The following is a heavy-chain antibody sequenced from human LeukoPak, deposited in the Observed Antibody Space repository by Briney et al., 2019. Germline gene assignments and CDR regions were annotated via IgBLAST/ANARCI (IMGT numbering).Heavy chain of an antibody. CDR1: GFTFSTYA. Sequence: GGSLRLSCAASGFTFSTYAMSWVRQAPGKGLEWVSGVNGNGGSTSYADSVKGRFTIPRDNSKNTVYLQMNSLRVEDTAVYYCAKSLYGGCDYWGQGTVVTVSS. CDR2: VNGNGGST. J-gene: IGHJ4*02. CDR3: AKSLYGGCDY. D-gene: IGHD3-16*02. V-gene: IGHV3-23*01.